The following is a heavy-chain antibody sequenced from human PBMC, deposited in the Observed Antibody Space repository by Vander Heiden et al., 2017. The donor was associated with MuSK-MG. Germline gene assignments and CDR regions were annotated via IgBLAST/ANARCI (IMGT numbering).Heavy chain of an antibody. CDR1: GGSISSYY. CDR3: ARNKVDTAMGIDY. Sequence: QVQLQESGPGLVKPSETLSLTCTVSGGSISSYYWSWIRQPPGKGLEWIGYIYYSGSTNYNPSLKSRVTISVDTSKNQFSLKLSSVPAADTAVYYCARNKVDTAMGIDYWGQGTLVTVSS. J-gene: IGHJ4*02. CDR2: IYYSGST. D-gene: IGHD5-18*01. V-gene: IGHV4-59*08.